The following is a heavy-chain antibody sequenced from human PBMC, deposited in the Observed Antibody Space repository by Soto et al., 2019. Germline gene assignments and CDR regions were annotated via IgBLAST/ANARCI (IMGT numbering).Heavy chain of an antibody. D-gene: IGHD2-2*01. CDR1: GFTVSSNY. J-gene: IGHJ6*01. V-gene: IGHV3-66*01. Sequence: PGGSLRLSCAASGFTVSSNYMSWVRQAPGKGLEWVSVIYSGGSTYYADSVKGRFTISRDNSKNTLYLQMNSLRAEDTAVYYCARERVEIVVVPAANYYYYYGLAVWGQRTTVTVSS. CDR3: ARERVEIVVVPAANYYYYYGLAV. CDR2: IYSGGST.